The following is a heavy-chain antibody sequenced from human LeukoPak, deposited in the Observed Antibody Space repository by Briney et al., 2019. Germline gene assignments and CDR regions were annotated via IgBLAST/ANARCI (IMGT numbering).Heavy chain of an antibody. CDR1: GFTFSTYA. CDR3: ARDRFQSSGWYWYIDY. CDR2: ESYNGNNK. D-gene: IGHD6-19*01. Sequence: QPGRSLRLSCAASGFTFSTYAIHWVRQAPGQGLEWVAVESYNGNNKYYADSVKGRFAISRDNSKNTLFLEMNSLSTEDTAVYYCARDRFQSSGWYWYIDYWGQGTLVTVSS. J-gene: IGHJ4*02. V-gene: IGHV3-30*09.